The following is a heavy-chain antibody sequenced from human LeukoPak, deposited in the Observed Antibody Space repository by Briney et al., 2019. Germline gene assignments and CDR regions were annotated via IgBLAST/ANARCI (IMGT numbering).Heavy chain of an antibody. CDR3: ARLNGTGYSSGWYDDWFDP. CDR2: IYYSGST. J-gene: IGHJ5*02. V-gene: IGHV4-31*03. CDR1: GGSISSGGYY. D-gene: IGHD6-19*01. Sequence: PSETLSLTCTVSGGSISSGGYYWSWIRQHPGKGLEWIGYIYYSGSTYYNPSLKSRVTISVDTSKNQFSLKLSSVTAADTAVYYCARLNGTGYSSGWYDDWFDPWGQGTLVTVSS.